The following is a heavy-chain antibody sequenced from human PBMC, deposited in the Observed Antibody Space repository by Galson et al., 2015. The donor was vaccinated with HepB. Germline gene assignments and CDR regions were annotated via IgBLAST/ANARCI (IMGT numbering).Heavy chain of an antibody. V-gene: IGHV3-21*01. CDR2: ISSSSSYI. J-gene: IGHJ4*02. D-gene: IGHD6-13*01. CDR1: GFTASSNY. CDR3: AGNKQQLVRMV. Sequence: SLRLSCAASGFTASSNYMSWVRQAPGKGLEWVSSISSSSSYIYYADSVKGRFTISRDNAKNSLYLQMNSLRAEDTAVYYCAGNKQQLVRMVWGQGTLVTVSS.